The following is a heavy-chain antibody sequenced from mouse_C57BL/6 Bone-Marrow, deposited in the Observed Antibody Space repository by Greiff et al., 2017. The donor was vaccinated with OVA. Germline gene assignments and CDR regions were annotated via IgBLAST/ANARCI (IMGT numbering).Heavy chain of an antibody. J-gene: IGHJ1*03. CDR2: IHPNSGST. CDR3: ARRESGSRYFDV. V-gene: IGHV1-64*01. D-gene: IGHD1-1*01. Sequence: QVQLQQSGAELVKPGASVKLSCKASGYTFTSYWMHWVKQRPGQGLEWIGMIHPNSGSTNYNEKFKSKATLTVDKSSSTAYMQLSSLTSEDSAVYYCARRESGSRYFDVWGTGTTVTVSS. CDR1: GYTFTSYW.